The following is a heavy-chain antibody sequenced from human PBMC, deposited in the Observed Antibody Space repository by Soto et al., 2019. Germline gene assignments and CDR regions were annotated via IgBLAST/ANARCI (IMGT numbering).Heavy chain of an antibody. CDR1: GGSISTSNW. Sequence: QVKLQESGPGLVKPSGTLSLTCAVSGGSISTSNWWSWVRQPPGKGLEWVGEIFHRGNTNYNPSRKSRVTMAVDKSRNQFSLKLSSVTAADTAIYYCARRWGEGRVDYWGQGTLVTVSS. V-gene: IGHV4-4*02. D-gene: IGHD3-10*01. CDR2: IFHRGNT. J-gene: IGHJ4*02. CDR3: ARRWGEGRVDY.